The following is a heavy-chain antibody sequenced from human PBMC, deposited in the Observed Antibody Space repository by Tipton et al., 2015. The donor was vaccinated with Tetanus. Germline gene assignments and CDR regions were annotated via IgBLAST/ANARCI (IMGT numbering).Heavy chain of an antibody. CDR2: ISGDAKRT. J-gene: IGHJ6*02. V-gene: IGHV3-23*01. CDR3: AKDNGERHNWNYAYYYGMDV. Sequence: SLRLSCATSGFTFSSYGVAWFRQAPGKGLEWVASISGDAKRTYYTDSMKGRLSISRDNSKNTLYLQMNSLRAEDTAVYYCAKDNGERHNWNYAYYYGMDVWGQGTTVTVSS. D-gene: IGHD1-7*01. CDR1: GFTFSSYG.